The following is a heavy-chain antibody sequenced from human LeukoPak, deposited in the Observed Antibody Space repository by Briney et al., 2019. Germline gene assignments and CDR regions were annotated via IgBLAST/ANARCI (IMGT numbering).Heavy chain of an antibody. V-gene: IGHV3-74*01. CDR3: ARSTFYSSDWKAFDY. CDR1: GFTLRSYW. D-gene: IGHD6-25*01. Sequence: GGSLRLSCSASGFTLRSYWMHWVRQAPGKGLVWVSRIYSDGSGINYADAVKGRFTISRDNAKNTLYLQMNSLRADDTAVYYCARSTFYSSDWKAFDYWGQGTLVTVSS. J-gene: IGHJ4*02. CDR2: IYSDGSGI.